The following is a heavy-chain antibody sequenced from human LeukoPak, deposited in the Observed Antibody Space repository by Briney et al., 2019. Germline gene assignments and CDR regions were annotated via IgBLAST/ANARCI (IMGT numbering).Heavy chain of an antibody. Sequence: SETLSLTCTVSGYSISSGYYWGWIRQPPGKGLEWIGSTYHSGSTYYNPSLKSRGTISVDTSKNQFSLKLSSVTAADTAVYYCARDVLLWFGDSKGWFDPWGQGTLVTVSS. J-gene: IGHJ5*02. CDR2: TYHSGST. CDR1: GYSISSGYY. CDR3: ARDVLLWFGDSKGWFDP. D-gene: IGHD3-10*01. V-gene: IGHV4-38-2*02.